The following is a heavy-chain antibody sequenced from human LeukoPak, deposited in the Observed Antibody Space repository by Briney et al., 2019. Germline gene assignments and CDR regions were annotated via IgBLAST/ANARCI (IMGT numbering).Heavy chain of an antibody. CDR3: ARARNYYDSSDYYYEGGAFDI. CDR2: IYYSGST. J-gene: IGHJ3*02. D-gene: IGHD3-22*01. CDR1: GGSISSYH. Sequence: SETLSLTCTVSGGSISSYHWSWIRQPPGKGLECIGYIYYSGSTHYNPSLKSRVTISVDTSKNQFSLKLGSVTAADTAVYFCARARNYYDSSDYYYEGGAFDIWGQGTMVTVSS. V-gene: IGHV4-59*01.